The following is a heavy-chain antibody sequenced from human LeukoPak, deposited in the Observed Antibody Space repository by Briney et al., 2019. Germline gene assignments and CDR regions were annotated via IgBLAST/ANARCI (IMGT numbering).Heavy chain of an antibody. CDR2: IRKDGGEI. Sequence: GVSLRLSCVASGFSFSTSWMTWVRQAPRKGLEWVANIRKDGGEIYYVDSVKGRFTISRDNTKNSLYLQMSSLRVEDTAVYYCARDGDSWNDFDHWGQGTLVTVSS. J-gene: IGHJ4*02. CDR1: GFSFSTSW. V-gene: IGHV3-7*01. D-gene: IGHD1-1*01. CDR3: ARDGDSWNDFDH.